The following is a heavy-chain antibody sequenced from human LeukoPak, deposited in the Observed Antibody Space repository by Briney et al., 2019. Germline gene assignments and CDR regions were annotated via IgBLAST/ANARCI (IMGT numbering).Heavy chain of an antibody. V-gene: IGHV3-23*01. CDR1: GFTVSSNY. Sequence: GGSLRLSCAASGFTVSSNYMSWVRQAPGKGLEWVSAISGSGGSTYYADSVKGRFTISRDNSKNTLYLQMNSLRAEDTAVYHCAKPREQQLVYFDYWGQGTLVTVSS. CDR2: ISGSGGST. CDR3: AKPREQQLVYFDY. J-gene: IGHJ4*02. D-gene: IGHD6-13*01.